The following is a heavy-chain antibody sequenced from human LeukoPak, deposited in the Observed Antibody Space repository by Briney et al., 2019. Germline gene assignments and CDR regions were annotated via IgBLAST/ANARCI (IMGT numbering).Heavy chain of an antibody. V-gene: IGHV3-21*01. CDR2: ISSSSSYI. Sequence: GGSLRLSCAASGFTFSSYSMTWVRQAPGKGLEWVSSISSSSSYIYYADSVKGRFTISRDNAKNSLYLQMNSLRAEDTAVYYCAKDEGNYYDSGGSYLMRSYMDVWGKGTTVTVSS. CDR1: GFTFSSYS. J-gene: IGHJ6*03. D-gene: IGHD3-22*01. CDR3: AKDEGNYYDSGGSYLMRSYMDV.